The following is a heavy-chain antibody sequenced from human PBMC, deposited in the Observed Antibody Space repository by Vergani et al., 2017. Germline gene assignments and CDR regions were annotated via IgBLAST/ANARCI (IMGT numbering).Heavy chain of an antibody. CDR1: GFTFSSYW. Sequence: EVQLVESGGGLVQPGGSLRLSCAASGFTFSSYWMHWVRQAPGKGLVWVSRINSDGSSTSYADSVKGRFTIARDNAKNTLYQQMNSLRAEDTAVYYCARVYSSSWSLLYYYYYGMDVWGQGTTVTVSS. CDR3: ARVYSSSWSLLYYYYYGMDV. D-gene: IGHD6-13*01. CDR2: INSDGSST. V-gene: IGHV3-74*01. J-gene: IGHJ6*02.